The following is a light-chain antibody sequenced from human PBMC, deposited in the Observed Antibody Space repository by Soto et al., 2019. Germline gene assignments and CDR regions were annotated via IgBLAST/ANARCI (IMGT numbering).Light chain of an antibody. CDR3: QQYNSYSPET. J-gene: IGKJ1*01. Sequence: DIQMTQFPSTLFVSVGDRVTITCRASQSISRWLAWYQQKPGKAPKLLIYDASNLEKGVPSRFSGRGSGTEFTLTISSLQPDDFATYFCQQYNSYSPETFGQGTKVEI. CDR1: QSISRW. CDR2: DAS. V-gene: IGKV1-5*01.